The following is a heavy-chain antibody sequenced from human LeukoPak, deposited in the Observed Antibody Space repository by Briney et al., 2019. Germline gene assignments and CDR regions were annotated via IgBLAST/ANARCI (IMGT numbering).Heavy chain of an antibody. V-gene: IGHV3-30*02. CDR2: IRYDGSNK. Sequence: GGSLRLSCAASGFTFSSYGMHWVRQAPGKGMGWVAFIRYDGSNKYYADSVKGRFAISRDNSKNTLYLQMISLRAEDTAVYYCAKLITYGSGTWGMDVWGKGTTVTVSS. D-gene: IGHD3-10*01. CDR3: AKLITYGSGTWGMDV. CDR1: GFTFSSYG. J-gene: IGHJ6*03.